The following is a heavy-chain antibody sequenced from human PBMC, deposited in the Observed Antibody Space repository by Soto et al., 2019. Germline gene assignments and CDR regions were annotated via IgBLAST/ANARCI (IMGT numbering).Heavy chain of an antibody. V-gene: IGHV4-30-4*01. CDR2: IYYSGST. CDR1: GGSISSGDYY. Sequence: SETLSLTCTVSGGSISSGDYYWSWIRQPPGKGLEWIGYIYYSGSTYYNPSLKSRVTISVDTSKNQFSLKLSSVTAADTAVYYCARGGSRMVVVTGIPPHDNWFDPWGQGTLVTVSS. D-gene: IGHD2-21*02. CDR3: ARGGSRMVVVTGIPPHDNWFDP. J-gene: IGHJ5*02.